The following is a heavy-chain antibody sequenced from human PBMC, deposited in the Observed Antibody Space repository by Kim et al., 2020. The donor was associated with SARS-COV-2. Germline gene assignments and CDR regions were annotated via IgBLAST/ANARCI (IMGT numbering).Heavy chain of an antibody. J-gene: IGHJ4*02. D-gene: IGHD3-10*01. CDR3: AKDLRGVRLGGWYYFDY. Sequence: GGSLRLSCAASGFTFSSYGMHWVRQAPGKGLEWVAVISYDGSNKYYADSVKGRFTISRDNSKNTLYLQMNSLRAEDTAVYCCAKDLRGVRLGGWYYFDYWGQGTLVTVSS. CDR1: GFTFSSYG. V-gene: IGHV3-30*18. CDR2: ISYDGSNK.